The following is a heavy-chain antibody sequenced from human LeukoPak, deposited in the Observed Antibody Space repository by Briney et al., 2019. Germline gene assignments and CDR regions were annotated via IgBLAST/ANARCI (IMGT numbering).Heavy chain of an antibody. Sequence: GGSLRLSCAASGFTVSPHGMHWLRQAPGKGLEWVTFIRFDGSNAYYTDSVKGRFTISRDNSKNTLYLQMDSLTTEDTAVYYCAGDFDYWGQGTLVTVSS. V-gene: IGHV3-30*02. CDR2: IRFDGSNA. J-gene: IGHJ4*02. CDR3: AGDFDY. CDR1: GFTVSPHG.